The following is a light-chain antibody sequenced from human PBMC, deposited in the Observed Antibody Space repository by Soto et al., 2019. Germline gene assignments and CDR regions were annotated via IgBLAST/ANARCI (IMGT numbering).Light chain of an antibody. CDR1: SSNIGSNY. CDR2: SNN. V-gene: IGLV1-47*02. CDR3: AAWDDSLSGPRV. Sequence: QSVLTQPPSASGTPGQRVTISCSGSSSNIGSNYVYWYQQLPGTAPKLLIYSNNQRPSGVPDRFSGSKSGTSASLAISGLRSEDEADYYCAAWDDSLSGPRVFGGGTKLPS. J-gene: IGLJ3*02.